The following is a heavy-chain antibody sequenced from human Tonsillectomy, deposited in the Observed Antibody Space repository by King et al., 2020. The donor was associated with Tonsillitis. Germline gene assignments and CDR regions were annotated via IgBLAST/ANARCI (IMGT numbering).Heavy chain of an antibody. D-gene: IGHD2-15*01. Sequence: HVQLVESGGGVVQPGRSLRLSCTASGFTFSNFGMHWVRQAPGKGLEWVAVVWYDGSNQFYADSVKGRFTISRDNSKNTLYLQMNSLRAEDTAVYYCARAAVAYCSFASCYSVRDDAFDNW. CDR2: VWYDGSNQ. J-gene: IGHJ3*02. CDR1: GFTFSNFG. V-gene: IGHV3-33*01. CDR3: ARAAVAYCSFASCYSVRDDAFDN.